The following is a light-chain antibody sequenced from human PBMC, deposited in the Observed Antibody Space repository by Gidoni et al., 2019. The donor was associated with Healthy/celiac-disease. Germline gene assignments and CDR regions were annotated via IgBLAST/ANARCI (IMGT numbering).Light chain of an antibody. CDR2: GAS. CDR1: QSVSRN. Sequence: EIVMTHSPATLSVAPGERATLYCRASQSVSRNLAWYQQKPGQAPRLLIYGASTRATGIPARFSGSGSGTEFTLTISSLQSEDFAVYYCQQYNNWPGTFGGGTKVEIK. CDR3: QQYNNWPGT. V-gene: IGKV3-15*01. J-gene: IGKJ4*01.